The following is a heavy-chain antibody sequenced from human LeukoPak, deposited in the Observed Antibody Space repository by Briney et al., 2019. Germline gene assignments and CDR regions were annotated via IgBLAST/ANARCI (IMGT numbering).Heavy chain of an antibody. J-gene: IGHJ4*02. CDR3: AIFPCSFDSCYPDY. D-gene: IGHD2-15*01. V-gene: IGHV4-59*01. CDR1: GGSSSSYY. CDR2: IYYSGST. Sequence: SETLSLTCTVSGGSSSSYYWSWIRQPPGKGLEWIGYIYYSGSTNYNPSLKSRVTISADTSKNQFSLKLSSVSAADTAVYYCAIFPCSFDSCYPDYWGQGILVTVSS.